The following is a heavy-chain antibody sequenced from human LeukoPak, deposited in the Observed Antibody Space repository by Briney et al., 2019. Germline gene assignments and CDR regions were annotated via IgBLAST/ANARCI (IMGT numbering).Heavy chain of an antibody. CDR2: ISYSGST. CDR1: GGSISSYY. CDR3: ARCRDGYPPFDY. Sequence: SETLSLTCTVSGGSISSYYWSWIRQPPGKGLEWIGYISYSGSTNYNPSLKSRVTISVDTSKNRFSLRLSSVTAADTAVYFCARCRDGYPPFDYWGQGTLVTVSS. J-gene: IGHJ4*02. V-gene: IGHV4-59*01. D-gene: IGHD5-24*01.